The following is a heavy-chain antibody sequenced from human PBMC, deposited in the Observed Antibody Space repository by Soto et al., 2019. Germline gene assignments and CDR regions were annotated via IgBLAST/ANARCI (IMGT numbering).Heavy chain of an antibody. CDR3: ARDRWAYCGGDCYSAAFAI. CDR2: INPGSGNT. J-gene: IGHJ3*02. CDR1: GYTFTSYA. Sequence: ASVKVSCKASGYTFTSYAMHWVRQAPGQRLEWMGWINPGSGNTNYSQKFQGRVTMTRDTSVSTAYMELSRLRSDDTAVYYCARDRWAYCGGDCYSAAFAIWGQGTMVTVSS. V-gene: IGHV1-3*01. D-gene: IGHD2-21*02.